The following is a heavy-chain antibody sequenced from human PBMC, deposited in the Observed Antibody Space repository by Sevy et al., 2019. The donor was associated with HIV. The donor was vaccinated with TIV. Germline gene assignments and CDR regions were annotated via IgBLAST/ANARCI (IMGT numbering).Heavy chain of an antibody. CDR3: GREGSYCYSMLSYYFGMDV. CDR1: GFSFRSYW. CDR2: IYQDGSEK. V-gene: IGHV3-7*01. J-gene: IGHJ6*02. Sequence: GGSLRLSCAASGFSFRSYWMTWVRQAPGKGLEWVANIYQDGSEKYYLDSVKGRFTVSRDNAKNSLCLQMNSRRVEDKAVYYCGREGSYCYSMLSYYFGMDVWGQGSTVTVSS. D-gene: IGHD3-16*02.